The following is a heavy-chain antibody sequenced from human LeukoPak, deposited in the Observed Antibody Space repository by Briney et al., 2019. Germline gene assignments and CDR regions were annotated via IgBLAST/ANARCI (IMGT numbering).Heavy chain of an antibody. V-gene: IGHV1-2*02. Sequence: ASVKASCKASGYTFTGYYVHWVRQAPGQGLEWMGWINPNSGGTNFAQKFQGRVTMTRDTSISTAYMELSRLISDDTAVYYCARGTNWYDAWGQGTLVTVSS. CDR1: GYTFTGYY. CDR3: ARGTNWYDA. J-gene: IGHJ5*02. CDR2: INPNSGGT.